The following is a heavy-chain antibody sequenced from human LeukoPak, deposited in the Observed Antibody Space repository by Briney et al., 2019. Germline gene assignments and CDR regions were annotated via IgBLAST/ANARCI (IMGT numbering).Heavy chain of an antibody. D-gene: IGHD2-2*02. CDR2: IYHSGSA. CDR1: GYSTTSGYN. Sequence: SETLSLTCAVSGYSTTSGYNWAWIRHPPGKVLEWIGSIYHSGSAYYNPSLTSRVTISVDTSKNQFSLKLSSVTAADTAVYYCVRYCSSTTCYTRAVDYWGQGTLVTVSS. J-gene: IGHJ4*02. CDR3: VRYCSSTTCYTRAVDY. V-gene: IGHV4-38-2*01.